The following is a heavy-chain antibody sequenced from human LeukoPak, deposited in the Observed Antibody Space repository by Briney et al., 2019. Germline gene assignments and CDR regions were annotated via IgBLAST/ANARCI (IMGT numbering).Heavy chain of an antibody. D-gene: IGHD1-14*01. CDR2: ISGSGGST. CDR1: GFTFTSYA. CDR3: GTVFDH. V-gene: IGHV3-23*01. J-gene: IGHJ4*02. Sequence: GGSLRLSCAASGFTFTSYAMSWVRLAPGKGLEWVSAISGSGGSTYYADSVKGRFTISRDNAKNTVSLQMNSLKAEGTAVYYCGTVFDHWGPGILVTVSS.